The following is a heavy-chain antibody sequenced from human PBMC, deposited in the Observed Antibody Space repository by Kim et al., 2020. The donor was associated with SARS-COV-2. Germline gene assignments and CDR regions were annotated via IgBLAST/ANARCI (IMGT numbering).Heavy chain of an antibody. D-gene: IGHD2-15*01. V-gene: IGHV3-30*18. CDR2: VSYEGRNT. CDR3: VKEAAFTTVVVDYYFDF. J-gene: IGHJ4*02. Sequence: GGSLRLSCVGSGFTFSNYGMHWVRQAPGKGLEWVGIVSYEGRNTFYAGSVEGRFTISRDNSKNTLYLQMNNLRAVDTALYYCVKEAAFTTVVVDYYFDFWGQGTLVTVSS. CDR1: GFTFSNYG.